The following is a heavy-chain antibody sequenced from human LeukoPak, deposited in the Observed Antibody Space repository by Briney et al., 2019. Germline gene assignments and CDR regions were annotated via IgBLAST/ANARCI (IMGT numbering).Heavy chain of an antibody. CDR1: GDSISGYY. CDR3: ARHRFGHLFDY. V-gene: IGHV4-59*01. Sequence: TTSQTLSLTCTVSGDSISGYYWSWIRQPPGKGLEWIGYVCHTGHTHYSPSLKSRVTVSLDTSRNQVSLILSSVTAADTAVYYCARHRFGHLFDYWGQGTLVFVSS. J-gene: IGHJ4*02. CDR2: VCHTGHT. D-gene: IGHD3-16*01.